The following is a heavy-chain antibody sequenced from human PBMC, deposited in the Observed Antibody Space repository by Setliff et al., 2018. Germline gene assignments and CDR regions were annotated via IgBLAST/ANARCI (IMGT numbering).Heavy chain of an antibody. Sequence: LSLTCAVYGGSFSSFYWSWIRQSAERGLEWIGHIYTSGTTDYSPSFKSRVSISADTSKNLVSLKLHSVTAADTAVYYCTKEYVVISFVANTHSHYGMDVWGQGTTVTVS. D-gene: IGHD2-21*01. CDR2: IYTSGTT. V-gene: IGHV4-59*10. CDR1: GGSFSSFY. J-gene: IGHJ6*02. CDR3: TKEYVVISFVANTHSHYGMDV.